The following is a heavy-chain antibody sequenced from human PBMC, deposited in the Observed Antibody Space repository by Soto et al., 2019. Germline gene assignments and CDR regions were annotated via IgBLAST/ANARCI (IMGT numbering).Heavy chain of an antibody. D-gene: IGHD3-22*01. V-gene: IGHV4-34*01. CDR2: INHSGRV. J-gene: IGHJ5*01. CDR3: STRAYDTNGYYRFDP. Sequence: SETLSLTYAVYGLYFSGHSWTWIRQYPGKGLEWIGDINHSGRVNYSPSLKSRVTISLDTSKNQFSLTLSAVTAADTAMYYCSTRAYDTNGYYRFDPWGQGTLVTVSS. CDR1: GLYFSGHS.